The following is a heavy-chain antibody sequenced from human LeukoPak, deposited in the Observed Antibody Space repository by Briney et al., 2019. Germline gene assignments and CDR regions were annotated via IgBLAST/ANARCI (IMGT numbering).Heavy chain of an antibody. V-gene: IGHV1-2*02. CDR2: INPNSGGT. J-gene: IGHJ5*02. Sequence: GASVRVSCKASGGTFSSYAISWVRQAPGQGLEWMGWINPNSGGTNYAQKFQGRVTMTRDTSISTAYMELSRLRSDDTAVYYCAREPSLAAAGFDPWGQGTLVTVSS. CDR3: AREPSLAAAGFDP. D-gene: IGHD6-13*01. CDR1: GGTFSSYA.